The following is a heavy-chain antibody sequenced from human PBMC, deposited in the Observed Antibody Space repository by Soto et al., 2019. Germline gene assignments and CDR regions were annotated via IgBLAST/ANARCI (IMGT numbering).Heavy chain of an antibody. V-gene: IGHV2-5*02. J-gene: IGHJ5*02. D-gene: IGHD6-13*01. CDR1: GFSLSTSGVG. CDR3: AFRQEYRGSWVSGWFDP. CDR2: LYWDDDK. Sequence: QITLKESGPTVVKPTQTLTLTCTFSGFSLSTSGVGVGWIRQPPGKALEWLALLYWDDDKRYSPSLKTRLTINKDTHRNQVVLTMTNMDTVDTATYYCAFRQEYRGSWVSGWFDPWGQGTLVTVSS.